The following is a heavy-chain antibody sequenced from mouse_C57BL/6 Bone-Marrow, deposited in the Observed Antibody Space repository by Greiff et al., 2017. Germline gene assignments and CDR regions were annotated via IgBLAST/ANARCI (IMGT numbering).Heavy chain of an antibody. V-gene: IGHV1-55*01. CDR1: GYTFTSYW. CDR3: ARGGNYDYYAMDD. D-gene: IGHD2-1*01. J-gene: IGHJ4*01. Sequence: VQLQQPGAELVKPGASVKMSCKASGYTFTSYWITWVKQRPGQGLEWIGDIHPGSGSTNYNEKFKSKATLTVDTSSSTAYRQLSSLTSEDSAVYYCARGGNYDYYAMDDWGQGTSVTVSS. CDR2: IHPGSGST.